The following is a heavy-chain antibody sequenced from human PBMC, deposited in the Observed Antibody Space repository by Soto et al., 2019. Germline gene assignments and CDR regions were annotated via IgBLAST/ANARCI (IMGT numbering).Heavy chain of an antibody. CDR3: RRSSRYSTDV. CDR2: IYSIGST. D-gene: IGHD6-13*01. Sequence: QLQLQESGPGLVKPSETLSLTCTVSGGSISSSSYWGWIRQPPGKGLEWIGSIYSIGSTYCNPSLKSRVTISVDTSKNQFSLKLSSVTAADTAVYYCRRSSRYSTDVWGQGTTVTVSS. J-gene: IGHJ6*02. V-gene: IGHV4-39*01. CDR1: GGSISSSSY.